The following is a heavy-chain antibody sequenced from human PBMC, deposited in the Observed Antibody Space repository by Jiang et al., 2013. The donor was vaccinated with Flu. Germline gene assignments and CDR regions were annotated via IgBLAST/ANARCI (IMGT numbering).Heavy chain of an antibody. CDR1: GGSFSDYY. CDR3: ARDDWDHMTAVTI. V-gene: IGHV4-34*01. D-gene: IGHD4-17*01. CDR2: INSSGNT. Sequence: LLKPSETLSLTCAVYGGSFSDYYWSWIRQPPGKGLEWIGEINSSGNTNYNPSLKSRVTMSVDTSKNQFSLRLSSVTAADTAVYYCARDDWDHMTAVTIWGQGTLVTVSS. J-gene: IGHJ4*02.